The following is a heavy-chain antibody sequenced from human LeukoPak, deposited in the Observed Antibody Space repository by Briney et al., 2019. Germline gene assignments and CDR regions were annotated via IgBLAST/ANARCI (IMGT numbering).Heavy chain of an antibody. CDR3: ARLYYGSGSFAYYYMDV. V-gene: IGHV4-34*01. CDR2: INHSGST. J-gene: IGHJ6*03. D-gene: IGHD3-10*01. CDR1: GGSFSGYY. Sequence: SETLSLTCAVYGGSFSGYYWSWIRQPPGKGLEWIGEINHSGSTNYNPSIKSRVTISVDTSKHQFSLKLSSVTAADTAVYYCARLYYGSGSFAYYYMDVWGKGTTVTVSS.